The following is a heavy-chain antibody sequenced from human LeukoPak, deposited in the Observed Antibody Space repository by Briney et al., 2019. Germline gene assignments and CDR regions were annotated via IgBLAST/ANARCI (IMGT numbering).Heavy chain of an antibody. J-gene: IGHJ4*02. D-gene: IGHD1-26*01. CDR1: GGSISSYY. CDR3: ARDRVGATGLFDY. V-gene: IGHV4-59*01. CDR2: IYYSGST. Sequence: PSETLSLTCTVSGGSISSYYWSWIRQPPGKGLEWIGYIYYSGSTNYNPSLKSRVTISVDTSKNQFSLKLSSVTAADTAVYYCARDRVGATGLFDYWGQGTLVPVSS.